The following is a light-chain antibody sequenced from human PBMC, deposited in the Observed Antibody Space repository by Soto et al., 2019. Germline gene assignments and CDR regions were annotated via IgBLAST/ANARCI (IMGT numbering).Light chain of an antibody. CDR3: QQYGGSPFT. CDR2: AAS. J-gene: IGKJ3*01. CDR1: QSVSVNS. V-gene: IGKV3-20*01. Sequence: ELVLTQSPGTMPLYPGERATLSCRASQSVSVNSLAWYQQKGGQAPRLLIYAASTRATGVPDRFSGTGSGTGFALTISRLETDDSAVYYCQQYGGSPFTFGPGTKVDIK.